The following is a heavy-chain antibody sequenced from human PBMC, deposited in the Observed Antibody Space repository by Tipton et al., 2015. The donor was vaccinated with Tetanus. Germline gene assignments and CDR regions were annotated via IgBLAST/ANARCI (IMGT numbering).Heavy chain of an antibody. V-gene: IGHV3-7*01. J-gene: IGHJ4*02. CDR1: GFTFSSYW. CDR2: IKQDGSEK. CDR3: ARDGELDTVLVTLGCLVN. Sequence: SLRLSCAASGFTFSSYWMSWVRQAPGKGLEWVANIKQDGSEKNYVDSVKGRSTISRDNAKNSLYLQMNSLRADDTAVYYCARDGELDTVLVTLGCLVNWGQGTLVSVSS. D-gene: IGHD5-18*01.